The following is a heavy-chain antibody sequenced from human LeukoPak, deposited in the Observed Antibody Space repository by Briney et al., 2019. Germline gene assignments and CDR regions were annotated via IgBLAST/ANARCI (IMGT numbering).Heavy chain of an antibody. CDR1: GYRFSSYG. D-gene: IGHD1-26*01. CDR2: ISGYDGNA. Sequence: ASVKVSCKTSGYRFSSYGISWVRQAPGQGLEWMGRISGYDGNAEYIQKFQGRVTMTTDTSTSTAHMELRSLTSDDTAVYYCAGDQWEPHFDYWGQGTLVIVSS. V-gene: IGHV1-18*01. J-gene: IGHJ4*02. CDR3: AGDQWEPHFDY.